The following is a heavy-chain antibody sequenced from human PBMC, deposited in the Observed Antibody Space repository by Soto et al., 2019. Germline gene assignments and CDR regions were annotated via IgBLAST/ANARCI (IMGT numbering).Heavy chain of an antibody. CDR2: IYNSVST. CDR3: ARGRLTSRTIAAVSWVIYYYYGMQF. Sequence: SETLSLTCIVSGDSVSSGRYHWSWIRQSPGKGLEWIGYIYNSVSTKYNPSLKSRVTISVDTSENEFSLKLSSVTAADTALYYCARGRLTSRTIAAVSWVIYYYYGMQFWGQGTSVTVS. J-gene: IGHJ6*01. CDR1: GDSVSSGRYH. D-gene: IGHD6-6*01. V-gene: IGHV4-61*01.